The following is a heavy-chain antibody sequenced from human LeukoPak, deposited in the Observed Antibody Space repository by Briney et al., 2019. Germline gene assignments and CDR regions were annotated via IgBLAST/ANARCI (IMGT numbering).Heavy chain of an antibody. J-gene: IGHJ3*02. CDR1: GFTFSSYA. D-gene: IGHD4-17*01. CDR3: AKTPSPLETTVTTGLDAFDI. V-gene: IGHV3-23*01. CDR2: ISGSGGST. Sequence: PGGSLRLSCAASGFTFSSYAMSWVRQAPGKGLEWISAISGSGGSTYYADSVKGRFTISRDNSKDTLYLQMNSLRAEDTAVYYCAKTPSPLETTVTTGLDAFDIWGQGTMVTVSS.